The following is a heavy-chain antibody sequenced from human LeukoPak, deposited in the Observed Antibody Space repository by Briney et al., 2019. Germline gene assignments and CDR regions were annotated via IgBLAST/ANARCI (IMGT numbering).Heavy chain of an antibody. V-gene: IGHV4-30-2*01. CDR2: IYHSGST. D-gene: IGHD1-26*01. CDR3: ASQRGASAFDI. Sequence: SETLSLTCTVSGGSISSGGYYWSCIRRPPGKGLECIGYIYHSGSTYYNPSLKSRVTISVDRSKNQFSLKLSSVTAADTAVYYCASQRGASAFDIWGQGTMVTVSS. CDR1: GGSISSGGYY. J-gene: IGHJ3*02.